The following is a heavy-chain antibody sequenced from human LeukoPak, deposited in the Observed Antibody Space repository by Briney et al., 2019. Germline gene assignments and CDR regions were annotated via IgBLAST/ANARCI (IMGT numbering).Heavy chain of an antibody. D-gene: IGHD5-12*01. CDR3: ARGLRRTPWFDP. V-gene: IGHV4-39*07. CDR1: GGSISSSSYY. Sequence: PSETLSLTCTVSGGSISSSSYYWGWIRQPPGKGLEWIGSIYYSGSTYYNPSLKSRVTISVDRSKNQFSLKLSSVTAADTAVYYCARGLRRTPWFDPWGQGTLVTVSS. J-gene: IGHJ5*02. CDR2: IYYSGST.